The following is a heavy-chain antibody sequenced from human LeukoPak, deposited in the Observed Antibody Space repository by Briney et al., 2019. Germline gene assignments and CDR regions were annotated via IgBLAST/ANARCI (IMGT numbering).Heavy chain of an antibody. D-gene: IGHD3-22*01. CDR3: AKDLTYYYDSSGYYLDY. Sequence: PGGSLRLSCAASGFTFSSYGRHWVRQAPGKGLEWVAVIWYDGSNKYYADSVKGRFTISRDNSKNTLYLQMNSLRAEDTAVYYCAKDLTYYYDSSGYYLDYWGQGTLVTVSS. V-gene: IGHV3-33*06. CDR2: IWYDGSNK. CDR1: GFTFSSYG. J-gene: IGHJ4*02.